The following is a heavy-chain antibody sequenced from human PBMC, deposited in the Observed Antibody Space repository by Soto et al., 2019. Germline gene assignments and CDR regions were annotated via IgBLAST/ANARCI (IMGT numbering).Heavy chain of an antibody. CDR2: ISGGGGNT. CDR1: GFTFTNYA. V-gene: IGHV3-23*01. CDR3: ARHSGPYGSGSYYSYLDH. D-gene: IGHD3-10*01. Sequence: EVQLLESGRGLVQRGGSLRLSCAASGFTFTNYAMSWVRQAPGKGLEWVSAISGGGGNTYYADSVKGRFTISRDNSKNTLYLQMNSLRPEDTAVYYCARHSGPYGSGSYYSYLDHWGHGTLFTVFS. J-gene: IGHJ5*02.